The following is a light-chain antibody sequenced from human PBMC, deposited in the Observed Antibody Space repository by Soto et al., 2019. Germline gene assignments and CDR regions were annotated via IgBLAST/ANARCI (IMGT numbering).Light chain of an antibody. V-gene: IGKV3-11*01. CDR3: QQRSSWPLT. Sequence: EIVLTQSPGTLSLSPGERATLSCRASQSVSNNYLAWYQQKPGQAPRLLIYDVSNRAAGIPARFSGSGSGTAFTLTISSLEPEDFALYYCQQRSSWPLTFGGGTKVDIK. CDR1: QSVSNNY. CDR2: DVS. J-gene: IGKJ4*01.